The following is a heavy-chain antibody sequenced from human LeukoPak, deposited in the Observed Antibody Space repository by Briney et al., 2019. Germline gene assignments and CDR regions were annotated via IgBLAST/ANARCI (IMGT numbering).Heavy chain of an antibody. D-gene: IGHD1-14*01. Sequence: AGGSLRLSCAVSGFTFSSYAMTWVREAPGKGLEWVSAISGSGSITYYADSVKGRFTISRDNSKNTLYLQMNSLRAEDTAVYYCAKAGSRRDDYADYWGQGTLVTVSS. V-gene: IGHV3-23*01. CDR2: ISGSGSIT. CDR3: AKAGSRRDDYADY. J-gene: IGHJ4*02. CDR1: GFTFSSYA.